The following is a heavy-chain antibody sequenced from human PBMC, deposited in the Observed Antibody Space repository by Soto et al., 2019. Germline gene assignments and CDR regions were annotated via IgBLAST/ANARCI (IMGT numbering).Heavy chain of an antibody. J-gene: IGHJ4*02. D-gene: IGHD3-10*01. V-gene: IGHV4-4*07. CDR3: ARVSGNYYGSGSYSFDY. CDR2: IYTGGST. CDR1: GGSISTYY. Sequence: QVQLRESGPGLVKPSETLSLTCTVSGGSISTYYWSWIRQPAGKGLEWIGRIYTGGSTNYNPSLKNRVTMSIDTSKNQFSLRLTSVTAADTAVYFCARVSGNYYGSGSYSFDYWGQGTLVTVSS.